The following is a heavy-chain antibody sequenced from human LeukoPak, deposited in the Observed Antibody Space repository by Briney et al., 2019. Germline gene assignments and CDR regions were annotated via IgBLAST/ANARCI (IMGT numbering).Heavy chain of an antibody. V-gene: IGHV3-30-3*01. D-gene: IGHD2-21*02. Sequence: PRRSLRLSCAASGFTFSSYAMHWVRQAPGKGLEWVAVISYDGSNKYYADSVKGRFTISRDNSKNTLYLQMNSLRAEDRAVYYCARPYCGGDCYTPYYGMDVWGQGTTVTVSS. CDR2: ISYDGSNK. CDR1: GFTFSSYA. J-gene: IGHJ6*02. CDR3: ARPYCGGDCYTPYYGMDV.